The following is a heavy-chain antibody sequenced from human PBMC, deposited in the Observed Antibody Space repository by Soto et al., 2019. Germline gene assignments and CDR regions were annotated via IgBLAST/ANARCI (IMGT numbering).Heavy chain of an antibody. CDR3: ARTPHGGATRYYFDY. CDR1: GFSLSTSGMC. Sequence: SGPTLVNPTPTLTLTCTFSGFSLSTSGMCVSWIRQPPGKALEWLALIDWDDDKYYSTSLKTRLTISKDTSKNQVVLTMTNMDPVDTATYYCARTPHGGATRYYFDYWGQGTLVTVSS. D-gene: IGHD1-26*01. V-gene: IGHV2-70*01. CDR2: IDWDDDK. J-gene: IGHJ4*02.